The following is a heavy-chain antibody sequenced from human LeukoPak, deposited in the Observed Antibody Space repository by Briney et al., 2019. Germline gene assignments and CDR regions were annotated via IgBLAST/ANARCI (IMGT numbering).Heavy chain of an antibody. CDR1: GGSISFYY. J-gene: IGHJ4*02. CDR2: IYYSGST. CDR3: AKNYYDTRKPWD. Sequence: PSETLSLTCNVSGGSISFYYWTWIRQPPGKGLEWIGYIYYSGSTNYNPSLRSRVTMSVDMSKNQFSLKLSSVTAADTAVYFCAKNYYDTRKPWDWGQGTLVTVSS. D-gene: IGHD3-22*01. V-gene: IGHV4-59*08.